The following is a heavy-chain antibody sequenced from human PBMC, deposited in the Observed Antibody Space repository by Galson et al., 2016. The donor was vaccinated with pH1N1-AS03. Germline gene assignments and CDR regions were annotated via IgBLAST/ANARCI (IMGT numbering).Heavy chain of an antibody. CDR1: GDSVSSNTAA. Sequence: CAISGDSVSSNTAAWNWIRQSPSRGLEWLGRTYYRSKWYKWYNDYAVSVESRITINPDTSKNQFSLQLNSVTPEDTAVYYCARDHLGAGPAFDYWGQGTLSPSPQ. D-gene: IGHD1-26*01. J-gene: IGHJ4*02. V-gene: IGHV6-1*01. CDR2: TYYRSKWYKWYN. CDR3: ARDHLGAGPAFDY.